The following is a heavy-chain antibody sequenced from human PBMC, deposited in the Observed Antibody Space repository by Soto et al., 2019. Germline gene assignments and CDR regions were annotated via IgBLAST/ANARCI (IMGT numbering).Heavy chain of an antibody. CDR2: IYYSGST. V-gene: IGHV4-39*01. CDR1: GGSISSSSYY. D-gene: IGHD6-6*01. CDR3: ARAYSSSSFFAQGNWFDP. J-gene: IGHJ5*02. Sequence: SETLSLTCTVSGGSISSSSYYWGWIRQPPGKGLEWIGSIYYSGSTYYNPSLKSRVTISVDTSKNQFSLKLSSVTAADTAVYYCARAYSSSSFFAQGNWFDPWGQGTLVTVSS.